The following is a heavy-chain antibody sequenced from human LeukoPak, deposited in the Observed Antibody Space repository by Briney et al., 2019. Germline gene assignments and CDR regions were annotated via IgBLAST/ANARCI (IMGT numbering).Heavy chain of an antibody. CDR3: ARRGYCSGESCYSFDI. Sequence: SETLSLTCTVSGGFISNYYWIWIRQPPEKGLEYIGHIYYSGSTNYDPSLQSRVTISVDTSKNQFSLRLTSVTAAYTAVYCCARRGYCSGESCYSFDIWGRGTLVTVSS. V-gene: IGHV4-59*08. CDR2: IYYSGST. D-gene: IGHD2-15*01. J-gene: IGHJ3*02. CDR1: GGFISNYY.